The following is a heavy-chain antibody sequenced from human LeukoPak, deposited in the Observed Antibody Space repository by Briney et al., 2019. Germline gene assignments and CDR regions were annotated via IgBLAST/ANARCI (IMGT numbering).Heavy chain of an antibody. D-gene: IGHD3-16*01. V-gene: IGHV3-30-3*01. J-gene: IGHJ4*02. Sequence: TEYYADSAKGRFTISRDNSKNTLYLQMNSLRAEDTAVYYCAREEGDYYFDYWGQGTLVTVSS. CDR3: AREEGDYYFDY. CDR2: TE.